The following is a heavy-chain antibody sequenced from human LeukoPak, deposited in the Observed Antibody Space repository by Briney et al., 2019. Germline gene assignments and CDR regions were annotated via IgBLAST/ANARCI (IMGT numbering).Heavy chain of an antibody. D-gene: IGHD3-3*01. CDR1: GFTFSSYA. Sequence: GGSLRLSCATSGFTFSSYAMSWVCQAPGKGLEWVSAISGSGGSTYNADSVKGRFTISRDNSKNTLYLQMNSLRAEDTAVYYCAKKAYDFWSGYSDYWGQGTLVTVSS. V-gene: IGHV3-23*01. CDR3: AKKAYDFWSGYSDY. CDR2: ISGSGGST. J-gene: IGHJ4*02.